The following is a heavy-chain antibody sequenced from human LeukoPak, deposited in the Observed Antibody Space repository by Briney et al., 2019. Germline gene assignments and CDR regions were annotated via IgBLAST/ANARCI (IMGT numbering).Heavy chain of an antibody. J-gene: IGHJ4*02. D-gene: IGHD3-10*01. CDR1: GGSISGYC. Sequence: SGTLSLTCTVAGGSISGYCWSWIRQPPGKGLEWIGCGFHSGNTNYNPSLKSRVTISVDTSKNRFSLKLTSVSAADTAVYCCARAFRYYGSGSYFDYWGQGTLVTVSS. V-gene: IGHV4-59*12. CDR3: ARAFRYYGSGSYFDY. CDR2: GFHSGNT.